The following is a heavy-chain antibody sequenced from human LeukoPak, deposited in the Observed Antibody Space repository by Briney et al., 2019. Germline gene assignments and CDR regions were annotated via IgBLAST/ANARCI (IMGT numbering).Heavy chain of an antibody. V-gene: IGHV3-48*04. Sequence: GGSLRLSCAASGFTFSSYSMNWVRQAPGKGLEWVSYISSSSTIYYADSVKGRFTISRDNAKNSLYLQMNSLSAEDTAVYYCARDAGGSYSDYWGQGTLVTVSS. CDR2: ISSSSTI. J-gene: IGHJ4*02. CDR1: GFTFSSYS. D-gene: IGHD3-16*01. CDR3: ARDAGGSYSDY.